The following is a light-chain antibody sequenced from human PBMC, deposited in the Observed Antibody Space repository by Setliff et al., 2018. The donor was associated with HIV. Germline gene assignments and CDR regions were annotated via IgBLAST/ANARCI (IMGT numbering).Light chain of an antibody. J-gene: IGLJ1*01. V-gene: IGLV2-23*01. CDR3: CSYVAGSHYV. CDR1: SRDIGSYHL. Sequence: QSALTQPPSVSGSPGQSVTISCTGTSRDIGSYHLVSWYQHHPGKAPKLMIYEGSQRPSGVSTRFSGSTSGDTASLTIAGLQAEDEADYYCCSYVAGSHYVFGTGTKVTVL. CDR2: EGS.